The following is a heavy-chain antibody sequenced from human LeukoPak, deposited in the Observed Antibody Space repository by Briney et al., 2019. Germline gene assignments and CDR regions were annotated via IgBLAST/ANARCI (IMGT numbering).Heavy chain of an antibody. V-gene: IGHV4-59*01. Sequence: PSETLSLTCTVSGGSISSYYWSWIRQPPGKGLEWIGYIYYSGSTNYNPSLKSRVTISVDTSENQFSLKLSSVTAADTAVYYCARTSGQSPYYYYMDVWGKGTTVTVSS. CDR3: ARTSGQSPYYYYMDV. CDR1: GGSISSYY. CDR2: IYYSGST. D-gene: IGHD6-19*01. J-gene: IGHJ6*03.